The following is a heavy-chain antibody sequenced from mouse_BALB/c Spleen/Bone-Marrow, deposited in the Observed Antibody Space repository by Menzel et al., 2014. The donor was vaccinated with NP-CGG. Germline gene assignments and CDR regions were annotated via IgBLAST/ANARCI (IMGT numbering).Heavy chain of an antibody. J-gene: IGHJ2*01. CDR2: IYPGNVNT. D-gene: IGHD1-1*01. V-gene: IGHV1S56*01. Sequence: QVQLKQSGPELVKPGASVMISCKASNYTFTTYYIYWVKQRPGQGLEWIGWIYPGNVNTKYNEKFKAKATLTADKSSSTAYMQLSSLTSEDSAVYFCARSRYGSYYGYWGQGTPLTVSS. CDR3: ARSRYGSYYGY. CDR1: NYTFTTYY.